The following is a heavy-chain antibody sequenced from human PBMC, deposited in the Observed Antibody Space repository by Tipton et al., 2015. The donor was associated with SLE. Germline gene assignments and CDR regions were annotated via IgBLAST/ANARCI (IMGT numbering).Heavy chain of an antibody. CDR1: GGSISSGSYY. J-gene: IGHJ3*02. CDR2: IYTSGST. D-gene: IGHD3-10*01. CDR3: ARHMRRRWGSGMAAKIDAFDI. Sequence: TLSLTCTVSGGSISSGSYYWSWIRQPAGKGLEWIGRIYTSGSTNYNPSLKSRVTISVDTSKNQFSLKLSSVTAADTAVYYCARHMRRRWGSGMAAKIDAFDIWGQGTMVTVSS. V-gene: IGHV4-61*02.